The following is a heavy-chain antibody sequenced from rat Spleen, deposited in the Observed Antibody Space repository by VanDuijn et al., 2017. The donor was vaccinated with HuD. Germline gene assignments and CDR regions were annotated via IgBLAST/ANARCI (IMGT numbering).Heavy chain of an antibody. CDR3: TRQRGDGSYHGGLDY. Sequence: EVQLVETGGDLVQPGRSLKLSCVASGFTFSHYGMAWVRQTPTKGLEWVASISTGGDDTYNRDSVKGRFTISRDDAKNTQYLQMDSLRSEDTAIYYCTRQRGDGSYHGGLDYWGQGVMVTVSS. J-gene: IGHJ2*01. V-gene: IGHV5S14*01. CDR2: ISTGGDDT. D-gene: IGHD1-12*01. CDR1: GFTFSHYG.